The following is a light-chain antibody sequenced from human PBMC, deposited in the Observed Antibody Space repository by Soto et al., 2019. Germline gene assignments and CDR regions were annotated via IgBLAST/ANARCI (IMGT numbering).Light chain of an antibody. CDR2: KAS. J-gene: IGKJ1*01. CDR1: QSISNW. CDR3: RQYNTYWT. V-gene: IGKV1-5*03. Sequence: DIQMTQSPSTLSASVGDRVTITCRASQSISNWLAWYQQTPGKAPKLLIYKASILESGVPSRFNGSGSGTEFTLTISSLQPADFASYYCRQYNTYWTFGQGTKVDIK.